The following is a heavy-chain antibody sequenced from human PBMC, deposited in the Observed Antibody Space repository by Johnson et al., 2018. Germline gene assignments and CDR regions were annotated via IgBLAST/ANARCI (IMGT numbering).Heavy chain of an antibody. CDR1: GFTFSSYG. CDR2: IWYDGSNK. CDR3: ARDFATDYYGSSPEYLDV. J-gene: IGHJ6*04. V-gene: IGHV3-33*01. D-gene: IGHD3-10*01. Sequence: QVQLVQSGGGLVKPGGSLRLSCAASGFTFSSYGMHWVRQAPGKGLEWVAVIWYDGSNKYYADSVKGRFTISRDNSKNTLYLQMNSLRAEDTAVDYCARDFATDYYGSSPEYLDVWGKGTTVTVSP.